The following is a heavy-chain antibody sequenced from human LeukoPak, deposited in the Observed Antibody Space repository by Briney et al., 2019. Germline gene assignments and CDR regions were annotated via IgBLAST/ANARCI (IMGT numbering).Heavy chain of an antibody. CDR1: GFTFGEYG. D-gene: IGHD3-9*01. CDR2: ITWDGGST. J-gene: IGHJ3*02. CDR3: ARAAYYDILTGYYNDAFDI. Sequence: GGSLRLSCVVSGFTFGEYGMDWVRQVPGKGLGWVSHITWDGGSTFYAGSVKGRFTISRDNSKNSLYLQMNSLGAGDTAVYYCARAAYYDILTGYYNDAFDIWGQGTMVTVSS. V-gene: IGHV3-43D*03.